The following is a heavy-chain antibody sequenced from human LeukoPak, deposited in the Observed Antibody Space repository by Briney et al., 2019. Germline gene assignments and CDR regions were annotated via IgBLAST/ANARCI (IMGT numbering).Heavy chain of an antibody. V-gene: IGHV3-74*01. CDR1: GFTFSSYW. CDR3: ARDGAPSPRSVLQHLFDY. J-gene: IGHJ4*02. D-gene: IGHD3-10*01. Sequence: GGSLRLSCAAPGFTFSSYWMHWVRQAPGKGLVWVSRINTDGSSTSYADSVKGRFTISRDNAKNTLYLQMNSLRAEDTAVYYCARDGAPSPRSVLQHLFDYWGQGTLVTVSS. CDR2: INTDGSST.